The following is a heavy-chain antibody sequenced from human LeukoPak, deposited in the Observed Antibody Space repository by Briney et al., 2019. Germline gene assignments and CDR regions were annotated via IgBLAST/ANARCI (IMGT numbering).Heavy chain of an antibody. V-gene: IGHV3-53*01. J-gene: IGHJ6*03. CDR1: GSTVSSNY. CDR2: IYSGGST. Sequence: GGSLRLSCAASGSTVSSNYMSWVRQAPGKGLEWVSVIYSGGSTYYADSVKGRFTISRDNSKNTLYLQMNSLRAEDAAVYYCARGGHCSSTSCYRAGDYYYYYMDVWGKGTTVTVSS. CDR3: ARGGHCSSTSCYRAGDYYYYYMDV. D-gene: IGHD2-2*01.